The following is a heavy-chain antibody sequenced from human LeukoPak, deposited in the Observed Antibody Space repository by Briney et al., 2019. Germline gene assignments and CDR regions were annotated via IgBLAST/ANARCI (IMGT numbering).Heavy chain of an antibody. CDR2: INPSGGST. CDR1: GYNFIGYY. V-gene: IGHV1-46*01. CDR3: AREEVTGRGYYYHYMDV. D-gene: IGHD2-21*02. J-gene: IGHJ6*03. Sequence: ASVKVSCKASGYNFIGYYMHWVRQAPGQGLEWMGIINPSGGSTSYAQKFQGRVTMTRDMSTSTVYMELSSLRSEDTAVYYCAREEVTGRGYYYHYMDVWGKGTTVTVSS.